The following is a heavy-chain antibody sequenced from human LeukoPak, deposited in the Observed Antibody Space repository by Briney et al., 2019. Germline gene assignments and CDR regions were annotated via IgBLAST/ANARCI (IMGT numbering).Heavy chain of an antibody. CDR2: IYTSGST. CDR1: GGSISSGSYY. D-gene: IGHD3-22*01. J-gene: IGHJ4*02. CDR3: ARGGKNYYDSSGYYSY. Sequence: SQTLSLTCTVSGGSISSGSYYWSWIRQPAGKGLEWIGRIYTSGSTNYNPSLKSRVTISVDTSKNQFSLKLSSVTAADTAVYYCARGGKNYYDSSGYYSYWGQGTLVTVSS. V-gene: IGHV4-61*02.